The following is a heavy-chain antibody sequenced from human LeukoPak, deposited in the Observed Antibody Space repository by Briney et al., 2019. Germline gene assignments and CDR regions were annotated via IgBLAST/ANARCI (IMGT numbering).Heavy chain of an antibody. D-gene: IGHD2-2*02. CDR2: INPNSGGT. Sequence: ASVKVSCKASGYTFTGYYMHWVRQAPGQGLECMGWINPNSGGTNYAQKFQGRVTTTRDTSISTAYMELSRLRSDDTAVYYCASLGYCSSTSCYTGEPHYYYYMDVWGKGTTVTVSS. CDR1: GYTFTGYY. CDR3: ASLGYCSSTSCYTGEPHYYYYMDV. J-gene: IGHJ6*03. V-gene: IGHV1-2*02.